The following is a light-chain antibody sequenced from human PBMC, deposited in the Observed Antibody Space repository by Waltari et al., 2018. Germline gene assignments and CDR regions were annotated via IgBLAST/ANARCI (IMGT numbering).Light chain of an antibody. Sequence: EGVLTQPPGTLSLSQGERATLSCRASQSVSRSRIAWYLQRPGQAPRLLIYGASGRSTVIPARFSGSGSGTDFSLTISRVEPEDFAVYYCQQFGSSVMYTFGQGTKLEIK. J-gene: IGKJ2*01. CDR3: QQFGSSVMYT. CDR1: QSVSRSR. CDR2: GAS. V-gene: IGKV3-20*01.